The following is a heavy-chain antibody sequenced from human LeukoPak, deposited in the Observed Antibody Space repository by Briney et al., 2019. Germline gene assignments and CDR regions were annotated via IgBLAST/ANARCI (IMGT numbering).Heavy chain of an antibody. V-gene: IGHV3-23*01. Sequence: GGSLRLSCAASGFTFSSYAMNWVRQAPGKGLEWVSAMSGSGGSTYYADSVKGRFIISRDNTKNTLYLQMSSLRAEDTAVYYCAKGKIYCSGGGCYFGEDYWGQGTLVTVSS. CDR3: AKGKIYCSGGGCYFGEDY. J-gene: IGHJ4*02. CDR1: GFTFSSYA. CDR2: MSGSGGST. D-gene: IGHD2-15*01.